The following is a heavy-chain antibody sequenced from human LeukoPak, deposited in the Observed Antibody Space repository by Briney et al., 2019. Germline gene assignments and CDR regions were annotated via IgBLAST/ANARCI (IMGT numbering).Heavy chain of an antibody. Sequence: GGSLRLSCTASGFTFSSYGMHWVRQAPGKGLEWVAVISYDGSNKYYADSVKGRFTISRDNSKNTLYVQMNSLRAEDTAVYYCARDDKIFDYWGQGTLVTVSS. V-gene: IGHV3-30*03. CDR1: GFTFSSYG. CDR3: ARDDKIFDY. CDR2: ISYDGSNK. J-gene: IGHJ4*02.